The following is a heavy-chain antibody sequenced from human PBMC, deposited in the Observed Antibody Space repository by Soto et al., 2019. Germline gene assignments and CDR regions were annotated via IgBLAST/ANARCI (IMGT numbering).Heavy chain of an antibody. CDR1: GFIFSSYS. D-gene: IGHD1-1*01. V-gene: IGHV3-48*01. J-gene: IGHJ4*02. CDR2: INTISHDI. Sequence: PGGSLRLSCAVSGFIFSSYSMNWVRQAPGKGLEWIAYINTISHDIYYADTVKGRFTVSRDNARNSLKLQMNGLGAEDTAVYYCVRDTKPYYFDFWGQGVLVTVSS. CDR3: VRDTKPYYFDF.